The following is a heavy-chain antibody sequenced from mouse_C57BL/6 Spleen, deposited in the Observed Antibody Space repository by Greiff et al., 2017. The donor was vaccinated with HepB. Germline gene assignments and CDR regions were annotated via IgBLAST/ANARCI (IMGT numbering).Heavy chain of an antibody. V-gene: IGHV1-76*01. Sequence: QVHVKQSGAELVRPGASVKLSCKASGYTFTDYYINWVKQRPGQGLEWIARIYPGSGNTYYNEKFKGKATLTAEKSSSTAYMQLSSLTSEDSAVYFCARGDYGFDYWGQGTTLTVSS. CDR3: ARGDYGFDY. CDR2: IYPGSGNT. CDR1: GYTFTDYY. D-gene: IGHD2-4*01. J-gene: IGHJ2*01.